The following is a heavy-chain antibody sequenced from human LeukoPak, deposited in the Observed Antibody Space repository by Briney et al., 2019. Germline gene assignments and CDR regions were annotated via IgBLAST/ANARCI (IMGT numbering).Heavy chain of an antibody. CDR2: ISGSDGRA. D-gene: IGHD3-10*01. CDR3: ARGESHPKYYFDY. J-gene: IGHJ4*02. V-gene: IGHV3-23*01. CDR1: GFTFSTYA. Sequence: GGSLRLSCAASGFTFSTYAMRWVRQAPGKGLEWVSTISGSDGRAYYADSVKGRFTISRDNSKNTLYLQMNSLRAEDTAVYYCARGESHPKYYFDYWGQGTLVTVSS.